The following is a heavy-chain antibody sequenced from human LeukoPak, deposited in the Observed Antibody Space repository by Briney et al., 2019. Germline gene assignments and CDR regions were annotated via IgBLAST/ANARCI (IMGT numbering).Heavy chain of an antibody. J-gene: IGHJ4*02. CDR3: ARVLRAAAGFDY. CDR1: GGSISSSSYY. CDR2: IYYSGST. V-gene: IGHV4-39*07. D-gene: IGHD6-13*01. Sequence: SETLSLTCTVSGGSISSSSYYLGWIRQPPGKGLEWVGSIYYSGSTYYNPSLKSRVTISVDTSKNQFSLKLSSVTAADTAVYYCARVLRAAAGFDYWGQGTLVTVSS.